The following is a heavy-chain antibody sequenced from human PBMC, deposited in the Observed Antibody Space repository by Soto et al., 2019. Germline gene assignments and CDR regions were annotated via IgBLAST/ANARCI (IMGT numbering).Heavy chain of an antibody. CDR3: TRAQYSSGWYSDY. CDR1: GFTFSGSA. J-gene: IGHJ4*02. Sequence: GGSLRLSCAASGFTFSGSAMHWVRQASGKGLEWVGRIRSKANSYATAYAASVKGRFTISRDDSKNTAYLQMNSLKTEDTAVYYCTRAQYSSGWYSDYWGQRTLVTVSS. V-gene: IGHV3-73*01. CDR2: IRSKANSYAT. D-gene: IGHD6-19*01.